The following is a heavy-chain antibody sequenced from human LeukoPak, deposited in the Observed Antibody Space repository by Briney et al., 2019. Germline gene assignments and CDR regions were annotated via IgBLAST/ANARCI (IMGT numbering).Heavy chain of an antibody. V-gene: IGHV4-61*01. CDR1: GGSISSGSYY. CDR3: VRVVALGAAGYYFDY. CDR2: IYYSGST. Sequence: SQTLSLTCTVSGGSISSGSYYWSWIRQPPGKGLEWIGYIYYSGSTNYNPSLKSRVTISVDTSKNQFSLKLSSVTAADTAVYYCVRVVALGAAGYYFDYWGQGSLGTVSS. D-gene: IGHD6-13*01. J-gene: IGHJ4*02.